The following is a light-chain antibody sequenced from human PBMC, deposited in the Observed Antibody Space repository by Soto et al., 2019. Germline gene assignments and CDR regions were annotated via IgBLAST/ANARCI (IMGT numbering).Light chain of an antibody. J-gene: IGLJ3*02. CDR2: EVS. V-gene: IGLV2-23*02. CDR1: SSDVGSYNL. CDR3: CSYAGSSTFV. Sequence: QSALTQPASVSGSPGQSITISCTGTSSDVGSYNLVSWYQQHPAKAPKLMIYEVSKRTSGVSNRFSGSKSGNTASLTISGLQAEDEADYYCCSYAGSSTFVFGGGTKLTVL.